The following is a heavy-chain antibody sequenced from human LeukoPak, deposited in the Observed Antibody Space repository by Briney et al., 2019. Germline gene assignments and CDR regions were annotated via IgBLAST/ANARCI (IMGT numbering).Heavy chain of an antibody. CDR1: GGSISTTSYC. CDR2: ISYSVNT. Sequence: PSETLSLTCTVSGGSISTTSYCWAWIRQPPGKGLEWIARISYSVNTYYSPSLRSRVTISVDTSRNQFSLKLSSVTAADTAVYYCARHLRGATIYYDFWGQGTLVTVSS. V-gene: IGHV4-39*01. CDR3: ARHLRGATIYYDF. D-gene: IGHD1-26*01. J-gene: IGHJ4*02.